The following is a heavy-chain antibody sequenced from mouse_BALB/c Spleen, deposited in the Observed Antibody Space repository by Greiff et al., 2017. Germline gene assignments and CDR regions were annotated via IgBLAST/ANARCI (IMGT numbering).Heavy chain of an antibody. CDR3: ARAMITTFAY. J-gene: IGHJ3*01. V-gene: IGHV2-9*02. CDR2: IWAGGST. Sequence: VKLVESGPGLVAPSQSLSITCTVSGFSLTSYGVHWVRQPPGKGLEWLGVIWAGGSTNYNSALMSRLSISKDNSKSQVFLKMNSLQTDDTAMYYCARAMITTFAYWGQGTLVTVSA. CDR1: GFSLTSYG. D-gene: IGHD2-4*01.